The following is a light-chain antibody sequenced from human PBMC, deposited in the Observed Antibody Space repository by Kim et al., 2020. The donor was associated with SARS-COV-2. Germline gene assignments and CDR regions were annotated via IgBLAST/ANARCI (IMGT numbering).Light chain of an antibody. J-gene: IGKJ2*03. V-gene: IGKV4-1*01. CDR1: QTVLYNSNNKNY. CDR3: QQYYSTPPS. CDR2: WAS. Sequence: RTTLNCKSSQTVLYNSNNKNYLAWCQQKRGQAPKLLIYWASIRESGVSDRFSGSGSETDFTLTISSLQAEDVAVYYCQQYYSTPPSFGQGTKLEI.